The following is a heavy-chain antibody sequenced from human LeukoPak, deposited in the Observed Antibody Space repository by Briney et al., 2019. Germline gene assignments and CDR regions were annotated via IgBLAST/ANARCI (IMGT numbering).Heavy chain of an antibody. D-gene: IGHD3-10*01. CDR2: IYYSGST. Sequence: SETLSLTCTVSGGSISSSSYYWGWIRQPPGKGLEWIGSIYYSGSTYYNPSLKSRVTISVDTSKNQFSLKLSSVTAADTAVYYCARDPAPFYGSGSGWFDPWGQGTLVTVSS. V-gene: IGHV4-39*07. J-gene: IGHJ5*02. CDR3: ARDPAPFYGSGSGWFDP. CDR1: GGSISSSSYY.